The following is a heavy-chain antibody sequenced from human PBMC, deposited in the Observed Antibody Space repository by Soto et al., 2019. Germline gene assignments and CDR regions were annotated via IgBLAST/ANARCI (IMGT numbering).Heavy chain of an antibody. J-gene: IGHJ4*02. D-gene: IGHD3-9*01. CDR1: GYTFTSYG. CDR3: ATGYGVLRYFDWPRG. CDR2: ISAYNGNT. Sequence: GASVKVSCKASGYTFTSYGISWVLQAPGQGLEWMGWISAYNGNTNYAQKLQGRVTMTEDTSTDTAYMELSSLRSEDTAVYYCATGYGVLRYFDWPRGWGQGTLVTVSS. V-gene: IGHV1-18*01.